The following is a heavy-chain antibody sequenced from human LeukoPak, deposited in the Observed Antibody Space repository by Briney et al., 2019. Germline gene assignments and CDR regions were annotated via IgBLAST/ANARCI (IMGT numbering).Heavy chain of an antibody. CDR2: INHSGST. D-gene: IGHD6-19*01. CDR3: ARPIRAAGSDAFDI. Sequence: SETLSLTCAVYGGSFSGYYWSWIRQPPGKGLEWIGEINHSGSTNYNPSLKSRVTISVDTSKNQFSLKLSSVTAADTAVYYCARPIRAAGSDAFDIWGQGTMVSVSS. V-gene: IGHV4-34*01. CDR1: GGSFSGYY. J-gene: IGHJ3*02.